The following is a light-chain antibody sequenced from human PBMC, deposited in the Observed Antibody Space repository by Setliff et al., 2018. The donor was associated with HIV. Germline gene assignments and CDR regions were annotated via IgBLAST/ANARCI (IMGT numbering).Light chain of an antibody. V-gene: IGKV4-1*01. Sequence: DIVMAQSPDSLAVSLGERATINCKSSQTVFSNSNDKNYLAWYQQKRGQPPKLLIYWASTRESGVPDRFSGSGSGTDFTLPISNLQTEDVAVYYCQQYYLTPRTVGLGTKVDIK. CDR3: QQYYLTPRT. J-gene: IGKJ1*01. CDR1: QTVFSNSNDKNY. CDR2: WAS.